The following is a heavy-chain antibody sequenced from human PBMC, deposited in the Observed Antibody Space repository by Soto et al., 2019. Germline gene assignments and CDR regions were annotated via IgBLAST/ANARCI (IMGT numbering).Heavy chain of an antibody. Sequence: SETLSLTCTVSGGSINSYYWSWIRQPPGEGLEWIGYIYDSGSTNYNPSLRSRVTMSVDTSKNQFSLKLSSVTAADTAVYYCARGQGHYQGMDVWGQGTTVTVSS. CDR1: GGSINSYY. CDR2: IYDSGST. CDR3: ARGQGHYQGMDV. J-gene: IGHJ6*02. V-gene: IGHV4-59*01.